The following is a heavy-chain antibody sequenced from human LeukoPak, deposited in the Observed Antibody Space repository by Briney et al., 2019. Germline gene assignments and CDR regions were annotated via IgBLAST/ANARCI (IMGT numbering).Heavy chain of an antibody. D-gene: IGHD6-13*01. J-gene: IGHJ4*02. CDR1: GASISGYH. V-gene: IGHV4-59*01. CDR2: IYYSGTA. Sequence: PSETLSLTCTVSGASISGYHWSWIRQPPGKGLEWMGYIYYSGTANYNPSLESRVTISIDTSKNQISLNLSSVTAADTAIYYCARDGRIAAAGTLGYWGQGTLVTVSS. CDR3: ARDGRIAAAGTLGY.